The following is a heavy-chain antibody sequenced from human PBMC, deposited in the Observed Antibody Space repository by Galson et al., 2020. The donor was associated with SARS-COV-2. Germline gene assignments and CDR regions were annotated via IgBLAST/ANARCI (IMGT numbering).Heavy chain of an antibody. CDR3: ARALGELSYPQGYFDY. CDR2: IIPIFGTA. Sequence: SVKVSCKASGGTFSSYAISWVRQAPGQGREWMGGIIPIFGTANYAQKFQGRVTITADESTSTAYMELSSLRSKDTAVYYCARALGELSYPQGYFDYWGQGTLVTVSS. D-gene: IGHD3-16*02. CDR1: GGTFSSYA. J-gene: IGHJ4*02. V-gene: IGHV1-69*13.